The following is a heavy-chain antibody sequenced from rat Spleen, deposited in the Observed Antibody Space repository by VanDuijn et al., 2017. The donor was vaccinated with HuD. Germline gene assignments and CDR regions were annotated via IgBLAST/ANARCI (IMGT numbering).Heavy chain of an antibody. CDR1: GFISSDHY. Sequence: VQLVESDGGLVLPGRSLKLSCAAAGFISSDHYMAWVRQAPTTGLEWVATITYDGSSIFYRDSVRARFTISRDNAKNTLYLQMDSLTSEDTATYYCARHGGLRNWFAYWGQGTLVTVSS. D-gene: IGHD1-11*01. J-gene: IGHJ3*01. CDR3: ARHGGLRNWFAY. V-gene: IGHV5-29*01. CDR2: ITYDGSSI.